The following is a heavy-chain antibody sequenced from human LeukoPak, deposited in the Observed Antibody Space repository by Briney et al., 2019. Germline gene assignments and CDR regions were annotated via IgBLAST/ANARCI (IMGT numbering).Heavy chain of an antibody. V-gene: IGHV4-59*01. D-gene: IGHD1-1*01. CDR3: ARDLMAGTTPFDY. CDR2: IYYSGST. J-gene: IGHJ4*02. Sequence: SETLSLTCAVYGGSFSGYYWSWIRQPPGKGLEWIGYIYYSGSTNYNPSLKSRVTISVDTSKNQFSLKLSSVTAADTAVYYYARDLMAGTTPFDYWGQGTLVTVSS. CDR1: GGSFSGYY.